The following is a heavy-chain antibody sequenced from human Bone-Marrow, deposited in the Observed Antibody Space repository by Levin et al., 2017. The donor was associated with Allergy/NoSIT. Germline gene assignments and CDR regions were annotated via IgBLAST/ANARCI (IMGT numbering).Heavy chain of an antibody. CDR3: AKKADYESSGFFWGGHHLGLDV. V-gene: IGHV3-23*01. Sequence: GGSLRLSCAASGFSFSQIAMTWVRQAPGKGLEWVSAIRGDGVTTHYADSVRGRFTISRDNSKAALFLQMNSLRAEDTATYYCAKKADYESSGFFWGGHHLGLDVWGQGTTVNVSS. CDR2: IRGDGVTT. CDR1: GFSFSQIA. D-gene: IGHD3-22*01. J-gene: IGHJ6*02.